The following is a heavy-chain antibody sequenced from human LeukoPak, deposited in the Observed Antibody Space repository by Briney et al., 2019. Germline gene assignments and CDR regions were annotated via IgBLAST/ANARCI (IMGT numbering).Heavy chain of an antibody. J-gene: IGHJ4*02. CDR1: GFTFSSYA. Sequence: GGSLRLSCAASGFTFSSYAMSWVRQAPGKGLEWVSAISGSGGSTYYADSVKGRFTISRDNSKNTLYLQVNSLRAEDTAVYYCAEVGYSGSFDYWGQGTLVTVSS. CDR2: ISGSGGST. V-gene: IGHV3-23*01. D-gene: IGHD5-12*01. CDR3: AEVGYSGSFDY.